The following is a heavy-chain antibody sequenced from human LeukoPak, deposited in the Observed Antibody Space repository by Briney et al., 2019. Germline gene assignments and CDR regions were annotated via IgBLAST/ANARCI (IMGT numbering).Heavy chain of an antibody. Sequence: PSETLSLTCTVSGGSISSGSYYWSWIRQPAGKGLEWIGRIYTSGSTNYNPSLKSRVTISVDTSKNQFSLKLSSVTAADTAVYYCARPRGWGRNYFDYWGQGTLVTVSS. V-gene: IGHV4-61*02. CDR2: IYTSGST. CDR1: GGSISSGSYY. CDR3: ARPRGWGRNYFDY. J-gene: IGHJ4*02. D-gene: IGHD3-10*01.